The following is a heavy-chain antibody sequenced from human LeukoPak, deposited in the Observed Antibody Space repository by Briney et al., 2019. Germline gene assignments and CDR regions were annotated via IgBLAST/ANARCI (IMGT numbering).Heavy chain of an antibody. Sequence: GGSLRLSCATSGFTFSNYAMNWVRQAPGKGLEWVSYISSGSSIIYYADSVKGRFTISRDNAKNSLYLQMNSLRAEDTAVYYCARGGIGAYYFDYWGQGTLVTVSS. CDR3: ARGGIGAYYFDY. V-gene: IGHV3-48*01. CDR2: ISSGSSII. J-gene: IGHJ4*02. D-gene: IGHD3-16*01. CDR1: GFTFSNYA.